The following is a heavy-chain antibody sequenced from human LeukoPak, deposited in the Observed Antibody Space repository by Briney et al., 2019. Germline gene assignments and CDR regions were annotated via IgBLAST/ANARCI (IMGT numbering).Heavy chain of an antibody. J-gene: IGHJ4*01. CDR3: ARDVGWFRFDY. D-gene: IGHD2-15*01. CDR1: GFTFSSYW. Sequence: GGSLRLSCAASGFTFSSYWMTWVRQAPGKGLEWVADIKGDGSEKRYEDSVKGRFTVSRDNAKNSLYLQMNSLRVEDTAVYYCARDVGWFRFDYWGHGTLVTASS. CDR2: IKGDGSEK. V-gene: IGHV3-7*03.